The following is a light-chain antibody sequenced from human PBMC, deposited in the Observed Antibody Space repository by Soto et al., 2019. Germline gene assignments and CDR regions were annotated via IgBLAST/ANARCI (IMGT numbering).Light chain of an antibody. CDR2: AAS. Sequence: DIKLTQSPSFLSASVGDRVTITCRASQDISSPLAWYQQKPGKAPKLLIYAASTLQSGVPSGFGGSGSGTEDTLTITSLQPEDFATYYCQQVKTYPLTFGGGTKVEIK. V-gene: IGKV1-9*01. J-gene: IGKJ4*02. CDR3: QQVKTYPLT. CDR1: QDISSP.